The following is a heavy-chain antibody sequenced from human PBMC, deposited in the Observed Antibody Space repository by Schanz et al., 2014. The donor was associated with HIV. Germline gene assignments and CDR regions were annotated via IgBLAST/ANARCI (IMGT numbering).Heavy chain of an antibody. D-gene: IGHD4-17*01. CDR3: ATAAVTDYSDN. J-gene: IGHJ4*02. CDR2: ISFDGSNK. Sequence: VLLVESGGGLVKPGRSLRLSCAASGFTFSRDGMNWVRQAPGKGLECVAVISFDGSNKYYADSVKGRFTISRDNSKNTLYLQMNSLRGEDTAVYYCATAAVTDYSDNWGQGTLVTVSS. V-gene: IGHV3-30*03. CDR1: GFTFSRDG.